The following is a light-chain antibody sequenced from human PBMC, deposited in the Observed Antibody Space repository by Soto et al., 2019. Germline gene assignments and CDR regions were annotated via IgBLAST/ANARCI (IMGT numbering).Light chain of an antibody. Sequence: QTVVTQEPSLTVSPGGTVTLTCGSSTGAVTSGHYPYWFQQKPGQAPRTLIYDTSNKHSWTPARFSGSLLGGKAALTLSGAQPEDEAEYYCLLSYSGALAEFGGGTQLTVL. CDR3: LLSYSGALAE. J-gene: IGLJ7*01. V-gene: IGLV7-46*01. CDR1: TGAVTSGHY. CDR2: DTS.